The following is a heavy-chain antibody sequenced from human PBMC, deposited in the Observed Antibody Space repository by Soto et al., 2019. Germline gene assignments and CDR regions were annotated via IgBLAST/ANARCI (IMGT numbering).Heavy chain of an antibody. CDR2: ISGSGGST. D-gene: IGHD1-7*01. CDR3: AKDAYPGTTKYYGMDV. Sequence: GGSLRLSCAASGFTFSSYAMSWVRQAPGKGLEWVSAISGSGGSTYYADSVKGRFTISRDNSKNTLYLQMNSLRAEDTAVYYCAKDAYPGTTKYYGMDVWGQGTTVTV. J-gene: IGHJ6*02. CDR1: GFTFSSYA. V-gene: IGHV3-23*01.